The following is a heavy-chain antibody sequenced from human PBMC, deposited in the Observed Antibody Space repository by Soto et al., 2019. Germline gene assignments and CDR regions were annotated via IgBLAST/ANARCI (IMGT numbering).Heavy chain of an antibody. CDR2: ISGSGGST. D-gene: IGHD5-12*01. CDR3: AKAGYSGYHWSD. CDR1: GFTFSSYA. Sequence: EVQLLESGGGLVQPGGSLRLSYAASGFTFSSYAMSWVRQAPGKGLEWVSAISGSGGSTYYADSVKGRFTISRDNSKNTLYLQMNSLRAEDTAVYYCAKAGYSGYHWSDWGQGTLVTVSS. V-gene: IGHV3-23*01. J-gene: IGHJ4*02.